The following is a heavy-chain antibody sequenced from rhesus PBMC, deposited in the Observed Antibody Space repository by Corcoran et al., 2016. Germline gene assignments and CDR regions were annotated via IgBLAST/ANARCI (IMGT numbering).Heavy chain of an antibody. CDR1: GGSTSDDYY. Sequence: QVQLQESGPGLVKPSETLSLTCAVSGGSTSDDYYWSWTRQPPGKGLEWIGYIYGSGGSTNYNPSLKNRVAISIDAYKGQFSLKLSSVTAADTAVYYCARGDYWGQGVLVTVSS. CDR2: IYGSGGST. V-gene: IGHV4-106*01. J-gene: IGHJ4*01. CDR3: ARGDY.